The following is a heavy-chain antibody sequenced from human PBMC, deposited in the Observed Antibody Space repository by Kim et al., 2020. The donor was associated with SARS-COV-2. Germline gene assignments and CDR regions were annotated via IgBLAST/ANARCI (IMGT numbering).Heavy chain of an antibody. CDR2: INPCDFHA. J-gene: IGHJ3*01. Sequence: ASVKVSCKASGYTFTTYFIHWVRQAPGQGLEWMGMINPCDFHAKYARKLQGRVTMTRDWSTRTSYMELTSLTSEDTATYFCARDRSGTPISSVYEVWGQGPSVNVS. CDR1: GYTFTTYF. D-gene: IGHD1-7*01. V-gene: IGHV1-46*01. CDR3: ARDRSGTPISSVYEV.